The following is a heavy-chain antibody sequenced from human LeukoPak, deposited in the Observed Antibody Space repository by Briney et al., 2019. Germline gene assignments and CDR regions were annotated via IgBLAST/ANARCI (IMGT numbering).Heavy chain of an antibody. V-gene: IGHV3-21*01. CDR3: ASRIAVAGT. Sequence: GGSLRLSCAASGFTFSSYSMNWVRQAPGKGLEWASSISSSSSYIYYADSVKGRFTISRDNAKNSLYLQMNSLRAEDTAVYYCASRIAVAGTWGQGTLVTVSS. CDR1: GFTFSSYS. CDR2: ISSSSSYI. J-gene: IGHJ5*02. D-gene: IGHD6-19*01.